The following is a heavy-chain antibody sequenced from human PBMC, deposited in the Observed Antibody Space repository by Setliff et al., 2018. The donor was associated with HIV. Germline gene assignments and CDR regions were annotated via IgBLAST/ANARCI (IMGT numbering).Heavy chain of an antibody. CDR2: IYTSGST. J-gene: IGHJ6*03. CDR1: GGSNSSYY. D-gene: IGHD2-21*01. Sequence: PSETLSLTCTVSGGSNSSYYWSWIRQPPGKGLEWIGYIYTSGSTNYNPSLKSRVTISVDTSKNQFSLKLSSVTAADTAVYYCARGILFFYYMDIWGRGTTVTVSS. V-gene: IGHV4-4*08. CDR3: ARGILFFYYMDI.